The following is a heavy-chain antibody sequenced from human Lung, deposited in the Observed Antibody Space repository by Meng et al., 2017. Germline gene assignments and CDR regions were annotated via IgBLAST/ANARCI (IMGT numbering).Heavy chain of an antibody. CDR2: INPKSGDT. D-gene: IGHD6-13*01. Sequence: GRVVQAWGEVKKPGASGNASCTRFGYTFPDYWIHWVRRAPGQRLEWMGRINPKSGDTQYAQRLPGRVTLTGDTSISTAYMELSGLRSDDTAMYYCARDEDISAAGKLFGDYWGQGTLVTVSS. V-gene: IGHV1-2*06. J-gene: IGHJ4*02. CDR1: GYTFPDYW. CDR3: ARDEDISAAGKLFGDY.